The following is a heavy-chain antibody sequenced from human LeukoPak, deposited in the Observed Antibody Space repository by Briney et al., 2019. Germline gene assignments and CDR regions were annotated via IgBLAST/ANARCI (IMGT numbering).Heavy chain of an antibody. D-gene: IGHD6-19*01. Sequence: GGSLRLSCAASGFTFSDYSMNWVRQAPGKGLEWVSSISASSNYIYYADSVKGRFTISRDNAKNSLYLQMSSLRAEDTAVYYCARERNLAIAVAGTIFDYWGQGTLVTVSS. V-gene: IGHV3-21*01. CDR2: ISASSNYI. CDR1: GFTFSDYS. J-gene: IGHJ4*02. CDR3: ARERNLAIAVAGTIFDY.